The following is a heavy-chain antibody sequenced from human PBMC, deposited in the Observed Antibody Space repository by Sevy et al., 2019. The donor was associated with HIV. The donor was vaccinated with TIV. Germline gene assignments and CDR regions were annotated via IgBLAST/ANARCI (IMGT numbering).Heavy chain of an antibody. Sequence: GGSLRLSCEASGFTFSSYEMNWVRQAPGKGLEWVSYIRSIGTTIKYADSVKGRFTISRDNAKNSLYMQMNSLRAEDTAVYYCARVDANYDKGFDPWGQGTLVTVSS. CDR2: IRSIGTTI. D-gene: IGHD3-22*01. CDR1: GFTFSSYE. CDR3: ARVDANYDKGFDP. J-gene: IGHJ5*02. V-gene: IGHV3-48*03.